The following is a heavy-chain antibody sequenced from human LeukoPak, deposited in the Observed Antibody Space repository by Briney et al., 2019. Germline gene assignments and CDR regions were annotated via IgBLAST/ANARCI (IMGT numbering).Heavy chain of an antibody. CDR2: IYHSGST. Sequence: KSSETLCLTCAVSGGSISSGGYSWSWIRQPPGKGLEWIGYIYHSGSTYYNPSLKSRVTISVDRSKNQFSLKLSSVTAADTAVYYCARAGDSSGWSHYFDYWGQGTLVTVSS. J-gene: IGHJ4*02. V-gene: IGHV4-30-2*01. D-gene: IGHD6-19*01. CDR3: ARAGDSSGWSHYFDY. CDR1: GGSISSGGYS.